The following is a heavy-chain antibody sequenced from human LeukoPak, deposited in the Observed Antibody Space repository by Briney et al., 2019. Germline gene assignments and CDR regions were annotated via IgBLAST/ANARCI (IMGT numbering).Heavy chain of an antibody. CDR3: AREIFASGGYPQYYFDY. D-gene: IGHD5-12*01. Sequence: SETLSLTCTVSGGSISSGDYYWSWIRQPPGKGLEWIGYIYYSGSTSFNPSLKSRVTISVDTSKNQFSLKLSSVTAADTAVYFCAREIFASGGYPQYYFDYWGQGTLVTVSS. J-gene: IGHJ4*02. V-gene: IGHV4-30-4*01. CDR1: GGSISSGDYY. CDR2: IYYSGST.